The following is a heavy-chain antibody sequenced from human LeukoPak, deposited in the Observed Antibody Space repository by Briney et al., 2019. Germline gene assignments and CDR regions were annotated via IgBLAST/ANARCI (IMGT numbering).Heavy chain of an antibody. CDR3: ARDGVVGATEDYYYMDV. J-gene: IGHJ6*03. Sequence: PGGSLRLSCAASGFTFSSYAMHWVRQAPGKGLEWVAVISYDGSNKYYADSVKGRFTISRGNSKNTLYLQMNSLRAEDTAVYYCARDGVVGATEDYYYMDVWGKGTTVTVSS. CDR2: ISYDGSNK. V-gene: IGHV3-30*04. D-gene: IGHD1-26*01. CDR1: GFTFSSYA.